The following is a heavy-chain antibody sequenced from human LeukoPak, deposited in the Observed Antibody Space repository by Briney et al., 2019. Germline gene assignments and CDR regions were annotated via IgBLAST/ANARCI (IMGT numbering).Heavy chain of an antibody. Sequence: PGGSLRLSCAASGFTFSSYAMSWVRQAPGKGLEWVSAMSGSGGSTYYADSVKGRFTISRDNSKNTLYLQMNSLRAEDTAVYYCAKDYGVRGVKFDYWGQGTLVTVSS. J-gene: IGHJ4*02. V-gene: IGHV3-23*01. D-gene: IGHD3-10*01. CDR1: GFTFSSYA. CDR2: MSGSGGST. CDR3: AKDYGVRGVKFDY.